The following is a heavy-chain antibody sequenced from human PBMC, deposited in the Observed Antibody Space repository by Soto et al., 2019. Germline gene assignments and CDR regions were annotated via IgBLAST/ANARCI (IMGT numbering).Heavy chain of an antibody. CDR1: GFTFSNHW. D-gene: IGHD3-22*01. J-gene: IGHJ6*02. Sequence: EVQLVESGGGLVQPGGSLRLSCAASGFTFSNHWMHWVRQAPGKGLIWVSRMNSDGSSTTYADSVKGRFTISRDNAKNTLYLQMNSLRADDTAVYYCARDTHYYDTSNYYRTYGMDVWGQGTAV. V-gene: IGHV3-74*01. CDR2: MNSDGSST. CDR3: ARDTHYYDTSNYYRTYGMDV.